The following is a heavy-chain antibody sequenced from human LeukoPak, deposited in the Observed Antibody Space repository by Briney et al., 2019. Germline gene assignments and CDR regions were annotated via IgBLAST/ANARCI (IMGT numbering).Heavy chain of an antibody. D-gene: IGHD3-10*01. CDR3: ARDPGSSLPQNWFDP. CDR1: GHTFTSYC. Sequence: ASVKVSCKASGHTFTSYCMHWVRQAPGQGLEYMGIINPSGGSASYAPKFQGRVTMTRDTSTSTFYMELSSLRSEDTAVYYCARDPGSSLPQNWFDPWGQGTLVTVSS. CDR2: INPSGGSA. V-gene: IGHV1-46*01. J-gene: IGHJ5*02.